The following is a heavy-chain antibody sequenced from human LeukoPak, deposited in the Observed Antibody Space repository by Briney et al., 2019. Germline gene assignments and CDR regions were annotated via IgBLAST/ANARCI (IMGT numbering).Heavy chain of an antibody. CDR1: GYTFTSYA. J-gene: IGHJ5*02. D-gene: IGHD6-19*01. CDR2: INAGNGNT. V-gene: IGHV1-3*01. Sequence: ASVKVSCKASGYTFTSYAMHWVRQAPGQRLEWMGWINAGNGNTKYSQKFQGRVTITRDTSASTAYMELSSLRSEDTAVYYCARGRQWLVQGDWFDPWGQGTLVTVSS. CDR3: ARGRQWLVQGDWFDP.